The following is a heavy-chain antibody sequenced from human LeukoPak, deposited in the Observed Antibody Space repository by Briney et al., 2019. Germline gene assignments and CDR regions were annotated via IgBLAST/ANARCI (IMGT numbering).Heavy chain of an antibody. Sequence: PGGSLRLSCAASGFTFNSYSMNWVRQAPGKGLEWVSYISSSSSTIYYADSVKGRFTISRDNAKNTLYLQMNSLRAEDTAVYYCAKDSHYDSRRRLCYFDYWGQGTLVTVSS. D-gene: IGHD3-22*01. CDR2: ISSSSSTI. CDR3: AKDSHYDSRRRLCYFDY. CDR1: GFTFNSYS. V-gene: IGHV3-48*01. J-gene: IGHJ4*02.